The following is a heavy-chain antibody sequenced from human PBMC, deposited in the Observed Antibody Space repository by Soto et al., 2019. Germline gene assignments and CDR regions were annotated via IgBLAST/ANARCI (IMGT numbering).Heavy chain of an antibody. V-gene: IGHV4-31*03. CDR2: ISDSGNT. Sequence: QVQLQESGPGLVKPSQTLSLTCTVSGGSINIGGYYWSWIRQYPGKGLEWIGYISDSGNTYYTPYLKGRVPLSVDTANNQLALKLPSVTAAATAVYYCARDLPFYCRGGSCYSGGLGYFDYWGQGTLVTVSS. J-gene: IGHJ4*02. CDR3: ARDLPFYCRGGSCYSGGLGYFDY. CDR1: GGSINIGGYY. D-gene: IGHD2-15*01.